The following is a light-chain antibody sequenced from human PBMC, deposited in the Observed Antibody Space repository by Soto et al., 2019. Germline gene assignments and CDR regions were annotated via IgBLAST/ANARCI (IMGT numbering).Light chain of an antibody. V-gene: IGKV1-27*01. CDR3: QKCKVAPFT. Sequence: DIQMTQSPSSLSASVGDRVTITCRASQSISSYLNWYQQKPGKAPKLLIYAASTLQSGVPSRFSGSGSVTDFTLTISSLQPEDVATYYCQKCKVAPFTFGGGTKVDIK. CDR2: AAS. CDR1: QSISSY. J-gene: IGKJ4*01.